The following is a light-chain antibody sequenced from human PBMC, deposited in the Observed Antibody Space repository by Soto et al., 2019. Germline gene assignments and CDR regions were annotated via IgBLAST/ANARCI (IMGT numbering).Light chain of an antibody. J-gene: IGKJ1*01. CDR1: QSVRSTY. V-gene: IGKV3-15*01. Sequence: EIVMTQSPVTLSVSPGERATLSCRASQSVRSTYLAWYQQKPGQAPGLLIFGVSNRAAGIPARFSGSGSGTEFILTISSLQSEDFAFYYCQQYDDWPWTFGQGTKVDIK. CDR3: QQYDDWPWT. CDR2: GVS.